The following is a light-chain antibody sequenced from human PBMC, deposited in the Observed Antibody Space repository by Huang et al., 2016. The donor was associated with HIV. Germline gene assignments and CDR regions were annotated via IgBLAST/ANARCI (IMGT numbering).Light chain of an antibody. CDR1: QSLLHSNGYNY. CDR2: LGS. Sequence: DIVMTQSPLSLPVTPGEPASISCRSSQSLLHSNGYNYLDCYLQKPGQSPQLLVFLGSNRASGVPDRVSGSGSGTDFTLKISRVEAEDVGVYYRMQALQTPRALTFGGGTKVEIK. V-gene: IGKV2-28*01. CDR3: MQALQTPRALT. J-gene: IGKJ4*01.